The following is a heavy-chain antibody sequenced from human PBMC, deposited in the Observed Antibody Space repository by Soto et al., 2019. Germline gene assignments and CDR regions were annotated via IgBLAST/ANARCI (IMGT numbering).Heavy chain of an antibody. D-gene: IGHD5-18*01. CDR2: IYYSGNT. CDR3: ARDRLMATAGTARHYFGLDV. J-gene: IGHJ6*02. CDR1: GGSIRSGGYY. V-gene: IGHV4-31*03. Sequence: LSLTFTVSGGSIRSGGYYWSWVRQKPSRVLEWIGNIYYSGNTYYNPSLKSRLTISVDTSKNQFSLNLSSVTAADTAVYYCARDRLMATAGTARHYFGLDVWGQGTTVTVSS.